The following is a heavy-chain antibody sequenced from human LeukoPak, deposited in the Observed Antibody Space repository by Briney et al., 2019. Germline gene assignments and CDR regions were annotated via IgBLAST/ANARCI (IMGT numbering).Heavy chain of an antibody. V-gene: IGHV3-30*02. D-gene: IGHD4-17*01. Sequence: PGGSLRLSCAASGFSFSAFAMHWVRQAPGKGLEWLAFIKYDGSEKYHADSVEGRLTISRDNSKETLYLQMNSLRGEDTAVYYCAKDRAASTTGGYFESWGQGAPVIVSS. J-gene: IGHJ1*01. CDR3: AKDRAASTTGGYFES. CDR1: GFSFSAFA. CDR2: IKYDGSEK.